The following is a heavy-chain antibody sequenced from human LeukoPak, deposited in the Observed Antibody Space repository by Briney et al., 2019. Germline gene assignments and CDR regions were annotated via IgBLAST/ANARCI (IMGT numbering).Heavy chain of an antibody. V-gene: IGHV5-51*01. D-gene: IGHD6-13*01. CDR3: ARPQGPSSSSPSDY. CDR2: IYPGDSDT. Sequence: GESLQISCKGSGYSFTTYWIGWVRQLPGKGLEGMGIIYPGDSDTRYSPSFQGQVTISVDKSINTAYLQWSSLKASDTAMYYCARPQGPSSSSPSDYWGQGTLVTVSS. J-gene: IGHJ4*02. CDR1: GYSFTTYW.